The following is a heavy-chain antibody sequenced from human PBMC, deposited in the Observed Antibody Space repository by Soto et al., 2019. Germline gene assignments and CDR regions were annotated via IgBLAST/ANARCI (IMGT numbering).Heavy chain of an antibody. CDR3: ARTAAAGKYYYGMDV. Sequence: EVQLVQSGAEVKKPGESLKISCKGSGYSFTSYWIGWVRQMPGKGLECMGIIYPGDSDTRYSPSFHVQVTISADKSISTAYLQWSSLKASDTAMYYCARTAAAGKYYYGMDVWGQGTTVTVSS. CDR2: IYPGDSDT. V-gene: IGHV5-51*01. CDR1: GYSFTSYW. J-gene: IGHJ6*02. D-gene: IGHD6-13*01.